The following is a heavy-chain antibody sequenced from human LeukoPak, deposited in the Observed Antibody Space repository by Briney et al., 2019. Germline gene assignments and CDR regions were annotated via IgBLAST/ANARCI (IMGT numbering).Heavy chain of an antibody. CDR2: IIPIFGTA. D-gene: IGHD3-16*01. Sequence: SVKVSCKASVGTFSSYAISWVRQAPGQGLEWMGGIIPIFGTANYAQKFQGRVTITADESTSTAYMELSSLRAEDTAVYYCARGEAPSDPLDYWGQGTLVTVSS. J-gene: IGHJ4*02. CDR1: VGTFSSYA. CDR3: ARGEAPSDPLDY. V-gene: IGHV1-69*13.